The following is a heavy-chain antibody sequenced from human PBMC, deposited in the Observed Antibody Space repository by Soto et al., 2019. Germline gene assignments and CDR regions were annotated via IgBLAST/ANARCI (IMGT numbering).Heavy chain of an antibody. D-gene: IGHD3-10*01. V-gene: IGHV4-59*08. CDR1: GGSISNYY. CDR2: IFYSGST. Sequence: QVQLQESGPGLVKPSEPLSLTCTVSGGSISNYYWSWIRQPPGKGLEWIGYIFYSGSTNYNPSLKSGVTISVDTSKNQFSLKLSSVTAADTAVYYCARRYGGAFDIWGQGTMVTVSS. CDR3: ARRYGGAFDI. J-gene: IGHJ3*02.